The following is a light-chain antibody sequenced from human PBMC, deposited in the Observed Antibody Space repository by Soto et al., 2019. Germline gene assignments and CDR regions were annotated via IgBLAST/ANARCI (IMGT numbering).Light chain of an antibody. Sequence: QSVLTQPPSASGSPGQSVTISCTGTSSDVGGYNYVSWYQQHPGKAPKFMIYEVSKRPSGVPDRFSGSKSGNTASLTVSGLQSDDEADYYCSSYAGSNNPVIFGGGPKLTVL. CDR2: EVS. CDR3: SSYAGSNNPVI. CDR1: SSDVGGYNY. J-gene: IGLJ2*01. V-gene: IGLV2-8*01.